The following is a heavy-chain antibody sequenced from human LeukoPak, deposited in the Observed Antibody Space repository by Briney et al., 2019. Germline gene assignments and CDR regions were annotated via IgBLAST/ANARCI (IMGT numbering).Heavy chain of an antibody. CDR3: ARHYAVAATAPFHG. V-gene: IGHV4-39*01. CDR1: GDSLASSTYY. D-gene: IGHD2-15*01. J-gene: IGHJ4*02. Sequence: SETLSLTCTVSGDSLASSTYYLAWIRQPPGKGLEWIGSIYYNGNTYYNPSLESRLAIFVDTSKNQFSLKLSSVTAPDTAVYYCARHYAVAATAPFHGWGQGTLVTVSS. CDR2: IYYNGNT.